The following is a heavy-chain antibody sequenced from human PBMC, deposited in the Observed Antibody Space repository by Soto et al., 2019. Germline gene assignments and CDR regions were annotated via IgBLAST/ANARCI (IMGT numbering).Heavy chain of an antibody. V-gene: IGHV4-34*02. CDR1: DGSLSDDY. Sequence: QVQLQQWGAGLLKPSETLSLTCAVYDGSLSDDYYTWTRQSPGKGLEWIGEIPPSGSTYYNPSLKTRVTQSQDTSKKQFSLNLISVTAADTGEYYCSRGNDAYKGGRTWGQGTLVTVSS. CDR2: IPPSGST. J-gene: IGHJ5*02. CDR3: SRGNDAYKGGRT. D-gene: IGHD1-1*01.